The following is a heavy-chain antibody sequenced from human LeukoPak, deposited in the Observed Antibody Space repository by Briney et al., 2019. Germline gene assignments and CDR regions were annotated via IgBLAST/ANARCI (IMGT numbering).Heavy chain of an antibody. CDR1: GFTFSSYA. V-gene: IGHV3-30-3*01. J-gene: IGHJ5*02. D-gene: IGHD1-26*01. CDR3: ARDRGVGAISPINWFDP. CDR2: ISYDGSNK. Sequence: GGSLRLSCAASGFTFSSYAMHWVRQAPGKGLEWVAVISYDGSNKYYVDSVKGRFTISRDNSKNTLYLQMNSLRAEDTAVYYCARDRGVGAISPINWFDPWGQGTLVTVSS.